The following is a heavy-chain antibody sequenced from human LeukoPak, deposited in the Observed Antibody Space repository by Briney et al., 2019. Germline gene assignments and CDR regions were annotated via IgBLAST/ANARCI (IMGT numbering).Heavy chain of an antibody. CDR3: ARDFVSSWYFDY. V-gene: IGHV1-18*01. CDR1: GYTFTSNG. Sequence: ASVKVSCKASGYTFTSNGTSWVRQGPGQRLERMGWISAYNGNTNNAQKLQGRVTMTTDTSTSTAYMELMRLRSDDTAAYYCARDFVSSWYFDYWGQGTLVTVSS. CDR2: ISAYNGNT. J-gene: IGHJ4*02. D-gene: IGHD6-13*01.